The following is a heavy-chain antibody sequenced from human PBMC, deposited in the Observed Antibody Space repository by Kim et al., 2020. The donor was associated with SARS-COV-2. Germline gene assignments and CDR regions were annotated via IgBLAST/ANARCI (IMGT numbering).Heavy chain of an antibody. J-gene: IGHJ6*02. CDR3: AKDWGYYYYGMDV. CDR1: GFTLSSSG. Sequence: GGSLRLSCAASGFTLSSSGVHWVRQAPGKGLDWVAVISYDGRNENYADSVKGRFTISRDNSKNTVYLQLNSLRVEDTAVYYCAKDWGYYYYGMDVWGQGTTVTVSS. D-gene: IGHD3-16*01. V-gene: IGHV3-30*18. CDR2: ISYDGRNE.